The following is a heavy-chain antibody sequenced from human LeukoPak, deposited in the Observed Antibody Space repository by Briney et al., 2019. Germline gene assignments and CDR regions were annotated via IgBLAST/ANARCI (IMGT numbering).Heavy chain of an antibody. CDR2: IYYSGST. V-gene: IGHV4-59*01. J-gene: IGHJ4*02. CDR3: ARAILEWSFDY. Sequence: PPETLSLTCTVSGGSISSYYWSWIRQPPGKGLEWIWYIYYSGSTNYNPSLKSRVTISVDTSKNQFSLKLSSVTAADTAVYYCARAILEWSFDYWGQGTLVTVSS. CDR1: GGSISSYY. D-gene: IGHD3-3*01.